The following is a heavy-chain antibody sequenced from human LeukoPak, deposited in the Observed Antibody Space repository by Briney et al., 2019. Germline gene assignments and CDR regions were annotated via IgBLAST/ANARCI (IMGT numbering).Heavy chain of an antibody. CDR2: ISGSGGST. CDR3: AKLSGYSYGYVSDY. D-gene: IGHD5-18*01. V-gene: IGHV3-23*01. CDR1: GFIFSSYA. J-gene: IGHJ4*02. Sequence: GGSLRLSCAASGFIFSSYAMIWVRQAPGKGLEWVSTISGSGGSTYYADCVKGRFTISRDNSKDTLYLQMNSLRAEDTAVYYCAKLSGYSYGYVSDYWGQGTLVTVSS.